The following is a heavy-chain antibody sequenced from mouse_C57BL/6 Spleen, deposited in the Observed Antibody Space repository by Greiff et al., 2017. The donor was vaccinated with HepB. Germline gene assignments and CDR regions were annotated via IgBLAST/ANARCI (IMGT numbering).Heavy chain of an antibody. V-gene: IGHV1-82*01. CDR1: GYAFSSSW. D-gene: IGHD1-1*01. CDR3: ARSFITGRYFDV. J-gene: IGHJ1*03. CDR2: IYPGDGDT. Sequence: VKLMESGPELVKPGASVKISCKASGYAFSSSWMNWVKQRPGKGLEWIGRIYPGDGDTNYNGKFKGKATLTADKSSSTAYMQLSSLTSEDSAVYFCARSFITGRYFDVWGTGTTVTVSS.